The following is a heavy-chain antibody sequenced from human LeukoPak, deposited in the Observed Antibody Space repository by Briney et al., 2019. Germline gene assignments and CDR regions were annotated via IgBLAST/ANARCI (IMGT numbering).Heavy chain of an antibody. CDR2: VYYSGST. Sequence: SETLSLTCTVSGGSISSYYWSWIRQPPGKGLEWIGYVYYSGSTTYNPSLKSRVTISVGTSKNQFSLKLSSVTAADTAVYYCERAPYTSGFYFFDPWGQGTLVTVSS. CDR1: GGSISSYY. J-gene: IGHJ5*02. CDR3: ERAPYTSGFYFFDP. V-gene: IGHV4-59*13. D-gene: IGHD3-22*01.